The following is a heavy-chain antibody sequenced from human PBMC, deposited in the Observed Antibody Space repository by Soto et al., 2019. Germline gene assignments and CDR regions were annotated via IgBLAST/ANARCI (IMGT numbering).Heavy chain of an antibody. V-gene: IGHV4-59*01. CDR2: IPNSGGP. CDR3: VASQMGLISVLGT. Sequence: PSETLSLTCTVSGGSMKSFFWSWIRQPPGKGLEWIGYIPNSGGPTYTPSLKSRVTIAIDTSRNQFSLRLTSVTTADTAVYYCVASQMGLISVLGTWGQGVQVTVSS. J-gene: IGHJ4*02. CDR1: GGSMKSFF. D-gene: IGHD1-1*01.